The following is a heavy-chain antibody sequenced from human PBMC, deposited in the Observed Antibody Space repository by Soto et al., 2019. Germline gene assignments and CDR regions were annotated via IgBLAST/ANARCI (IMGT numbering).Heavy chain of an antibody. D-gene: IGHD5-18*01. J-gene: IGHJ4*02. CDR2: IIPIFGTA. CDR1: GGTFSSYA. V-gene: IGHV1-69*13. CDR3: ARGDTRGTPVGY. Sequence: SVKVSCKASGGTFSSYAISWVRQAPGQGRGWMEGIIPIFGTANYAQKFQYRVTSAADGSTSTAYMELSSLRSEDPAVYYCARGDTRGTPVGYWGQGTLVTVSS.